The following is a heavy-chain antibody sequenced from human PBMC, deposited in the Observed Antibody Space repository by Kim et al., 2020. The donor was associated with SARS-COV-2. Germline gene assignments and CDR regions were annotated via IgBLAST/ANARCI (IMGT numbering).Heavy chain of an antibody. D-gene: IGHD6-19*01. J-gene: IGHJ5*02. CDR1: GFTFSSYA. Sequence: GGSLRLSCAASGFTFSSYAMSWVRQAPGKGLEWVSAISGSGGSTYYADSVKGRFTISRDNSKNTLYLQMNSLRAEDTAVYYCAKGGYSSGYTVDWFDPWGQGTLVTVSS. CDR2: ISGSGGST. V-gene: IGHV3-23*01. CDR3: AKGGYSSGYTVDWFDP.